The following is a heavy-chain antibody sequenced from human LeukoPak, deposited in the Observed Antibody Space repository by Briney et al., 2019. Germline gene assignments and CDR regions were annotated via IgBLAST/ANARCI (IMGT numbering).Heavy chain of an antibody. D-gene: IGHD3-10*01. Sequence: GASVKVSCKASGYTFTGYYMHWVRQAPGQGLEWMGWINPNSGGTNYAQKFQGRVTMTRDTSISTAYMELSRLRSDDTAVYYCARNALNVARGVIRSQPYWGQGTLVTVSS. J-gene: IGHJ4*02. CDR1: GYTFTGYY. CDR3: ARNALNVARGVIRSQPY. CDR2: INPNSGGT. V-gene: IGHV1-2*02.